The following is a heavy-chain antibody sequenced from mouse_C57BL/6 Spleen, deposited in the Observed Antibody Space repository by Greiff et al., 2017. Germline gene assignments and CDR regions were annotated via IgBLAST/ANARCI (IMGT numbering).Heavy chain of an antibody. CDR2: ISGGGGNT. CDR3: ARQYYGSSYGFAY. Sequence: EVKLVESGGGLVKPGGSLKLSCAASGFTFSSYTMSWVRQTPEKRLEWVATISGGGGNTYYPDSVKGRFTISRDNAKNTLYLQMSSLRSEATALYYCARQYYGSSYGFAYWGQGTLVTVSA. D-gene: IGHD1-1*01. J-gene: IGHJ3*01. V-gene: IGHV5-9*01. CDR1: GFTFSSYT.